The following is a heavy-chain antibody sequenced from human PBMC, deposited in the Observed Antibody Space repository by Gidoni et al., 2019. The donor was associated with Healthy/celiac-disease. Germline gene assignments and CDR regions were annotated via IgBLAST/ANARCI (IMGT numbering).Heavy chain of an antibody. CDR2: IIPIFGTA. D-gene: IGHD1-1*01. J-gene: IGHJ6*02. CDR3: ARQTGTKLYYYYGMDV. V-gene: IGHV1-69*01. CDR1: GGTVRSHA. Sequence: QVQLVQAGAEGKKPGSAVKGSCKASGGTVRSHAISWGRQAPGQGLEWMGGIIPIFGTANYAQKFQGRVTITADESTSTAYMELSSLRSEDTAVYYCARQTGTKLYYYYGMDVWGQGTTVTVSS.